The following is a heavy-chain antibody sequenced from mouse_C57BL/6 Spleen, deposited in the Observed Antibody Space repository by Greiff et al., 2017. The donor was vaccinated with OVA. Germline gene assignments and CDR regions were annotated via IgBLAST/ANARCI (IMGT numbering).Heavy chain of an antibody. Sequence: QVTLKESGPGILQPSQTLSLTCSFSGFSLSTFGMGVCWIRPPSVKGLEWLAHIWWYDDKYYNPALKSRLTISKDTSKNQVFLKIANVDTADTATYYCARIALHYYGSSYWYFDVWGTGTTVTVSS. V-gene: IGHV8-8*01. CDR3: ARIALHYYGSSYWYFDV. J-gene: IGHJ1*03. CDR2: IWWYDDK. CDR1: GFSLSTFGMG. D-gene: IGHD1-1*01.